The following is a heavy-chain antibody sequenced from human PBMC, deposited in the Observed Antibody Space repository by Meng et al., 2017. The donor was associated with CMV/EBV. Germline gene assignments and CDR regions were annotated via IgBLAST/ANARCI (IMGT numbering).Heavy chain of an antibody. Sequence: SETLSLTCTVSGGSISSYYWSWIRQPPGKGLEWIGYIYYSGSTNYNPSLKSRVTISVDTSKNQFSLKLSSVTAADTAVYYCARDRVFGWSGWARGVNNYGMDVWGQGTTVTVSS. CDR3: ARDRVFGWSGWARGVNNYGMDV. CDR2: IYYSGST. V-gene: IGHV4-59*01. J-gene: IGHJ6*02. D-gene: IGHD3-10*01. CDR1: GGSISSYY.